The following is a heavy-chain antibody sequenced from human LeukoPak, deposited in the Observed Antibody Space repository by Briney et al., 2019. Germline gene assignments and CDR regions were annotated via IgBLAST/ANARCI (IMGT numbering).Heavy chain of an antibody. Sequence: PSETLSLTCTVSGGSISSYYWSWIRQPPGKGLEWIGYIYYSGSTNYNPSLKSRVTISVDTSKNQFSLKLSSVTAADTAVYYCARVAPSLDYYYYYMDVWGKGTTVTVSS. CDR2: IYYSGST. V-gene: IGHV4-59*08. J-gene: IGHJ6*03. D-gene: IGHD5-12*01. CDR1: GGSISSYY. CDR3: ARVAPSLDYYYYYMDV.